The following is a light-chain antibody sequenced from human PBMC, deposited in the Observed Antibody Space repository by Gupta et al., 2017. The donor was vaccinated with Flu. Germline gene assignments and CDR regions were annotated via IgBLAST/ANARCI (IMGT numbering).Light chain of an antibody. CDR2: EVN. J-gene: IGLJ3*02. CDR3: SSYTSSSTWV. Sequence: SALTQPASVSGSPGQSITISCTGTSSDVGGYNYVSWYQQHPGKAPKLMIYEVNYRPSGVSNRFSGSKSGNTASLTISGLQAEDEADYHCSSYTSSSTWVFGGGTKLTVL. CDR1: SSDVGGYNY. V-gene: IGLV2-14*01.